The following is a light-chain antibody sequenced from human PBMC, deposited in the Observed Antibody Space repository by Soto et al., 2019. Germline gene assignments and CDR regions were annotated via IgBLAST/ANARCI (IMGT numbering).Light chain of an antibody. CDR3: QHYETYSST. V-gene: IGKV1-5*03. Sequence: DIQMTPSPSTLSRSVGQRGPLTCQASQTISSWLAWYQQKPGKAPKLLIYKASTLKSGVPSRFSGSGSGTEFTLTISSLQPDDFATYYCQHYETYSSTFGQGTKVDIK. J-gene: IGKJ1*01. CDR2: KAS. CDR1: QTISSW.